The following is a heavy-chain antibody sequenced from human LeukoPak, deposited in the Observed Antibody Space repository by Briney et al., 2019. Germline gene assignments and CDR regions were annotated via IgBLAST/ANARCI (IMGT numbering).Heavy chain of an antibody. CDR2: INPNSGGT. Sequence: ASVKVSCKASGYTFTGYYMHWVRQAPGQGLEWMGWINPNSGGTNYAQKLQGRVTMTTDTSTSTAYMELRSLRSDDTAVYYCAREAYSSSWLYYYYYMDVWGKGTTVTISS. CDR3: AREAYSSSWLYYYYYMDV. D-gene: IGHD6-13*01. CDR1: GYTFTGYY. J-gene: IGHJ6*03. V-gene: IGHV1-2*02.